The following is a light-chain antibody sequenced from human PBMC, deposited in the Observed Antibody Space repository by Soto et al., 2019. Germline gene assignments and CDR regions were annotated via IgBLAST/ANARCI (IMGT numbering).Light chain of an antibody. CDR3: QSYDSSLSGSRV. Sequence: QSVLTQPPPFSGPPGRRAPISCPGSSPKIGAGYDVHWYQQLPGTAPKLLIYGNSNRPSGVPDRFSGSKSGTSASLAITGLQAEDEADYYCQSYDSSLSGSRVFGTGTKLTVL. J-gene: IGLJ1*01. CDR1: SPKIGAGYD. CDR2: GNS. V-gene: IGLV1-40*01.